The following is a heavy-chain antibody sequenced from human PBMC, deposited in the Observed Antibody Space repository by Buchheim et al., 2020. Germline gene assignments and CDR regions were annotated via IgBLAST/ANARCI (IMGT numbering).Heavy chain of an antibody. CDR2: IYYSGST. Sequence: QVQLQESGPGLVKPSETLSLTCTVSGGSVSSGSYYWSWIRQPPGKGLEWIGYIYYSGSTNYNPSLKSRVTISVDTSKNQFSLKLSSVTAADTAVYYCARADRVGSSSNWFDPWGQGTL. J-gene: IGHJ5*02. V-gene: IGHV4-61*01. CDR3: ARADRVGSSSNWFDP. CDR1: GGSVSSGSYY. D-gene: IGHD6-6*01.